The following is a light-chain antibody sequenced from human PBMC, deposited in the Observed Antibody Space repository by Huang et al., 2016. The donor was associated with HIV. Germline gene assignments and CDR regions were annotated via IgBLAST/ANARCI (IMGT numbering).Light chain of an antibody. CDR1: QRVRAK. CDR3: QQYESWPPLT. J-gene: IGKJ4*01. Sequence: EIVMTQSPDTLSVSPGERATLSCRASQRVRAKLAWYQQKPGQAPRLLLHATSTRAAGVPARFSGSGSGTEFTLTISSLQSEDCGVYYCQQYESWPPLTFGGGTKVEIK. V-gene: IGKV3-15*01. CDR2: ATS.